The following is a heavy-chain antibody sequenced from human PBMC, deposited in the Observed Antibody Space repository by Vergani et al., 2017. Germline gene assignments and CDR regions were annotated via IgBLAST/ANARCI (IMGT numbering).Heavy chain of an antibody. CDR2: ISGRGGST. J-gene: IGHJ4*02. CDR3: AKGGRGGKLVPDSD. V-gene: IGHV3-23*01. D-gene: IGHD6-6*01. CDR1: GFTFSSYA. Sequence: EVQLLESGGGLVQPGGSLRLSCAASGFTFSSYAMSWVRQAPGKGLEWVSAISGRGGSTYYADSVKGRFTISRDNSKNTLYLQRNSLRAEDTAVYYCAKGGRGGKLVPDSDWGQGTLVTVSS.